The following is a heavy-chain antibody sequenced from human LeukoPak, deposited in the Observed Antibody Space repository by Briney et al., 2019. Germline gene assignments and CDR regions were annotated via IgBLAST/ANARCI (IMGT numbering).Heavy chain of an antibody. CDR2: IDFSSNYI. CDR3: ATPAAGPRAEYSHY. J-gene: IGHJ1*01. D-gene: IGHD6-13*01. V-gene: IGHV3-21*01. Sequence: GGSLRLSVAASGFTFGSYSITWVRQPPGKGLKWFSSIDFSSNYIYYADSVKGRFTVSRDNAKNSLYVQMNSLRVEDTAVYYCATPAAGPRAEYSHYWGQGTLVTVSS. CDR1: GFTFGSYS.